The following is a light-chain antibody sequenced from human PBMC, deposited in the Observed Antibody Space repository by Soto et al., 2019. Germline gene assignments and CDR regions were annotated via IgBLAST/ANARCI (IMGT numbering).Light chain of an antibody. CDR1: SSDVGGYDY. V-gene: IGLV2-14*01. Sequence: QSALTQPASVSGSPGQSTTISCTGTSSDVGGYDYVSWYQQHPGTAPRLIIFEVTNRPSGVSNRFSGSKSGNTASLTISGLQAEDEADYYCTSYTSSSTQVFGTGTKVTVL. CDR2: EVT. CDR3: TSYTSSSTQV. J-gene: IGLJ1*01.